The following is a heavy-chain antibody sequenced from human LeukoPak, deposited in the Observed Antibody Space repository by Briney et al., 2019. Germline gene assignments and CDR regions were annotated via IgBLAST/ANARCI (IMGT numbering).Heavy chain of an antibody. CDR1: GYTLTSYD. CDR3: ARDSRKDIVVVPAAIGY. J-gene: IGHJ4*02. Sequence: GASVKVSCKASGYTLTSYDINWVRQATGQGLEWMGWMNPNGGNTGYAQKFQGRVTMTRNTSISTAYMELSSLRSEDTAVYYCARDSRKDIVVVPAAIGYWGQGTLVTVSS. CDR2: MNPNGGNT. V-gene: IGHV1-8*01. D-gene: IGHD2-2*02.